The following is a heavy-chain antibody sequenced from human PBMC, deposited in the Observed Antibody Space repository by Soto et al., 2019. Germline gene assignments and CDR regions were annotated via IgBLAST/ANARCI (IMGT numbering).Heavy chain of an antibody. CDR3: AAPPWGDSNDY. Sequence: QMPLVQSGPEVKKPGTSVKVSCKASGFTFTSSAVQWVRQARGQRLEWIGWIVVGSGNTNYAQKFQERVTITRDMSTSTAYMELSSLRSEDTAVYYCAAPPWGDSNDYWGQGTLVTVSS. CDR2: IVVGSGNT. CDR1: GFTFTSSA. V-gene: IGHV1-58*01. D-gene: IGHD2-21*02. J-gene: IGHJ4*02.